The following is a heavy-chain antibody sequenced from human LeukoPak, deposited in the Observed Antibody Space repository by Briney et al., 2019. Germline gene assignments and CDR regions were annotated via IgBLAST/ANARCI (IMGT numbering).Heavy chain of an antibody. CDR1: GFTVSSNY. V-gene: IGHV3-53*01. CDR3: ARDILTGNDY. Sequence: GGSLRLSCAASGFTVSSNYMIWVRQAPGKGLAWVSVIYSGGSTYYPDSVKGRFTISRDNAKNTLYLQKNSLRAEDTAVYYCARDILTGNDYWGQGTLVTVSS. J-gene: IGHJ4*02. CDR2: IYSGGST. D-gene: IGHD3-9*01.